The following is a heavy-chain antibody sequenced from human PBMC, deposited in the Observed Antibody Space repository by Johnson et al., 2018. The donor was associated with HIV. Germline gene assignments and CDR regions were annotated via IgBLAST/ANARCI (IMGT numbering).Heavy chain of an antibody. Sequence: VQLVESGGGLVQPGGSLELSCAASGFTFSSYAMHWVRQAPGKGLEWVAVISYDGSNKYYADSVKGRFTVSRDNSKNTLYLQINSLRPEDTAVYYCARLPSGYSRDDLDIWGQGTMVTVSS. CDR3: ARLPSGYSRDDLDI. CDR1: GFTFSSYA. V-gene: IGHV3-30*04. J-gene: IGHJ3*02. CDR2: ISYDGSNK. D-gene: IGHD5-18*01.